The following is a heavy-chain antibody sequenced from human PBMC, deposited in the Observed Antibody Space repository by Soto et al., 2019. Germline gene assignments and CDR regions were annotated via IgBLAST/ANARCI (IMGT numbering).Heavy chain of an antibody. CDR3: ARDRPGPETDDYIWGSYRQRAYYFDY. Sequence: GGSVKVSCKASGYTFTGYYMHWVRQAPGQGLEWMGWINPNSGGTNYAQKFQGWVTMTRDTSISTAYMELSRLRSDDTAVYYCARDRPGPETDDYIWGSYRQRAYYFDYWGQGTLVTVSS. D-gene: IGHD3-16*02. J-gene: IGHJ4*02. CDR1: GYTFTGYY. V-gene: IGHV1-2*04. CDR2: INPNSGGT.